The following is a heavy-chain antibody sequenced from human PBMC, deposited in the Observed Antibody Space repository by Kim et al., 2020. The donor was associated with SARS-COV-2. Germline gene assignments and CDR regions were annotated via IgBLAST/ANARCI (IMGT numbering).Heavy chain of an antibody. J-gene: IGHJ5*02. D-gene: IGHD1-1*01. V-gene: IGHV3-20*01. Sequence: DSVKGRFTISRDNAKNSLYLQMNSLRAEDTALYHCARGEGTTGTTGWFDPWGQGTLVTVSS. CDR3: ARGEGTTGTTGWFDP.